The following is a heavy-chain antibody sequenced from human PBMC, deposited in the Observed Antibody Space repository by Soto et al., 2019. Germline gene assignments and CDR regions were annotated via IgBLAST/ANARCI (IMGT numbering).Heavy chain of an antibody. CDR1: GYTFTSYD. D-gene: IGHD2-15*01. V-gene: IGHV1-8*01. J-gene: IGHJ4*02. Sequence: ASVKVSCKASGYTFTSYDINWVRQATGQGLEWMGWMNPNSGNTGYAQKFQGRVTMTRNTSISTAYMELSSLRSEDTAVYYCARGGYCSGGSCYSLFDYWGQGTLVTVSS. CDR2: MNPNSGNT. CDR3: ARGGYCSGGSCYSLFDY.